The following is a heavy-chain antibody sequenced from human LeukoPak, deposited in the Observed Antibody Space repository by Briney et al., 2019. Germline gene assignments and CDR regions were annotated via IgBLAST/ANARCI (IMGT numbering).Heavy chain of an antibody. CDR1: GGSVSSSNYY. D-gene: IGHD3-10*01. V-gene: IGHV4-39*07. CDR2: IYYSGST. J-gene: IGHJ3*02. CDR3: ARDSFGNPRGAFDI. Sequence: SETLSLTCTVSGGSVSSSNYYWGWIRQPPGKGLECIGSIYYSGSTYYNPSLKSRVTISLDTSKNQFSLRLSSVTAADTAVYHCARDSFGNPRGAFDIWGQGTMVTVSS.